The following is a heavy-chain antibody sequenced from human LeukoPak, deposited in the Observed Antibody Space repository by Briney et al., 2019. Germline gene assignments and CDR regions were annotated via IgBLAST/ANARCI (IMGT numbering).Heavy chain of an antibody. CDR3: ARGEYSSSWSSALHYYYYMDV. D-gene: IGHD6-13*01. J-gene: IGHJ6*03. V-gene: IGHV4-4*02. Sequence: SGTLSLTCAVSGGSISSSNWWSWVRQPPGKGLEWIGEIYHSGSTNYNPSLKSRVTISVDTSKNQFSLKLSSVTAADTAVYYCARGEYSSSWSSALHYYYYMDVWGKGTTVTISS. CDR1: GGSISSSNW. CDR2: IYHSGST.